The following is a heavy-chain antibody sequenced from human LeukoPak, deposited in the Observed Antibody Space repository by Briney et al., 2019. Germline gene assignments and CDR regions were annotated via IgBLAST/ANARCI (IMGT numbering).Heavy chain of an antibody. V-gene: IGHV1-2*06. CDR3: TRQRSGWSYDAFDI. CDR1: GYTFTGYH. Sequence: ASVKVSCKASGYTFTGYHMHWVRQAPGQGLEWMGRINPNSGGTTYAQKFQGRVTMTRDTSISTAYMELSRLRSDDTAVFYCTRQRSGWSYDAFDIWGQGTMVTVSS. J-gene: IGHJ3*02. CDR2: INPNSGGT. D-gene: IGHD6-19*01.